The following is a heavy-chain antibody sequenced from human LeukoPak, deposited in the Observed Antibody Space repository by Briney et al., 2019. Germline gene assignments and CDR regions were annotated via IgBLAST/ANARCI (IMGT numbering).Heavy chain of an antibody. CDR3: ARDPYNIVVVPAAIRYYYGMDV. CDR2: ISYDGSNK. CDR1: GFTFSSYA. J-gene: IGHJ6*02. D-gene: IGHD2-2*01. Sequence: PGGSLRLSCAASGFTFSSYAMHWVRQAPGKGLEWVAVISYDGSNKYYADSVKGRFTISRDNSKNTLYLQMNSLRAEDTAVYYCARDPYNIVVVPAAIRYYYGMDVWGQGTTVTVSS. V-gene: IGHV3-30-3*01.